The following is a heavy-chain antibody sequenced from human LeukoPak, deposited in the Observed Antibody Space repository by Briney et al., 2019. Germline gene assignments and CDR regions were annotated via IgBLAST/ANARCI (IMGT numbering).Heavy chain of an antibody. Sequence: GGSLRLSCAASGFTFSSYGMHWVRQAPGKGLEWVAVISYDGSNKYYADSVKGRFTISRDNSKNTLYLQMNSLRAEDTAVYYCARGISGSYGWFDPWGQGTLVTVSS. J-gene: IGHJ5*02. CDR3: ARGISGSYGWFDP. CDR2: ISYDGSNK. V-gene: IGHV3-30*03. CDR1: GFTFSSYG. D-gene: IGHD1-26*01.